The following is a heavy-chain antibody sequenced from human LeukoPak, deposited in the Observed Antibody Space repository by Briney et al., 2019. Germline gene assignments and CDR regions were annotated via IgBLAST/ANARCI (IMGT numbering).Heavy chain of an antibody. D-gene: IGHD6-6*01. Sequence: GGSLRLSCAASGFSVSSNYMSWVRQAPGKGLEWVSVIYSGGSTYYADSVKGRFTISRDNAKNSLYLQMNSLRAEDTAVYYCARSYSSSRGTFDYWGQGTLVTVSS. V-gene: IGHV3-53*01. CDR3: ARSYSSSRGTFDY. CDR2: IYSGGST. J-gene: IGHJ4*02. CDR1: GFSVSSNY.